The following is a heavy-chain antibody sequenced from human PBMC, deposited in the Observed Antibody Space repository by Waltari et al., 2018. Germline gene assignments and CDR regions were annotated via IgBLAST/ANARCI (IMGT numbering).Heavy chain of an antibody. V-gene: IGHV1-3*01. J-gene: IGHJ4*02. CDR2: INAGNGNT. D-gene: IGHD3-10*01. CDR3: ARDQSTYYYGSGSYSTGY. CDR1: GSPFTSYA. Sequence: QVQLVQSGAEVKKPGASVKVSCKASGSPFTSYAMHWVRPAPGQRLEWMGWINAGNGNTKYSQKFQGRVTITRDTSASTACMELSSLRSEDTAVYYCARDQSTYYYGSGSYSTGYWGQGTLVTVSS.